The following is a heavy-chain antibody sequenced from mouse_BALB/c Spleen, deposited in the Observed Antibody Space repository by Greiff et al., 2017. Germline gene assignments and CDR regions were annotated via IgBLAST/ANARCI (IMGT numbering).Heavy chain of an antibody. V-gene: IGHV7-3*02. Sequence: EVKLVESGGGLVQPGGSLRLSCATSGFTFTDYYMSWVRQPPGKALEWLGFIRNKANGYTTEYSASVKGRFTISRDNSQSILYLQMNTLRAEDSATYYCARDRRLAWFAYWGQGTLVTVSA. J-gene: IGHJ3*01. D-gene: IGHD3-2*02. CDR1: GFTFTDYY. CDR3: ARDRRLAWFAY. CDR2: IRNKANGYTT.